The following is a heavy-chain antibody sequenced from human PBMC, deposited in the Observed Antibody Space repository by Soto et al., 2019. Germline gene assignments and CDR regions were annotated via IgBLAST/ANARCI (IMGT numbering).Heavy chain of an antibody. Sequence: GGSLRLSCAASGFTFSSYAMSWVRQAPGKGLEWVSAISGGGGSTYYADSVKGRFTISRDNSKNTLYLQMNSLRAEDTAVYYCAKGSNYVTLIGMDVWGQGTTVTVSS. V-gene: IGHV3-23*01. CDR2: ISGGGGST. CDR3: AKGSNYVTLIGMDV. CDR1: GFTFSSYA. J-gene: IGHJ6*02. D-gene: IGHD4-4*01.